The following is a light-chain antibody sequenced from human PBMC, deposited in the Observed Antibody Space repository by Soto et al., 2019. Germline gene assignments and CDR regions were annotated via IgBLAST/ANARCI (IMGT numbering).Light chain of an antibody. Sequence: QSALTQPRSVSGSPGQSVTISCTGTSSDIGNYNYVSWYQQYPGKAPKLIIYDVSKRPSGIPDRFFGSKFGNTASLTISGLQAEDEADYYCCSYTSINTLVFGGGTKLTVL. CDR1: SSDIGNYNY. CDR3: CSYTSINTLV. J-gene: IGLJ2*01. V-gene: IGLV2-11*01. CDR2: DVS.